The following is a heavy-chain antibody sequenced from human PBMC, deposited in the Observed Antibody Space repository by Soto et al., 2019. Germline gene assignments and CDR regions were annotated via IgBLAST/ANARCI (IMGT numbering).Heavy chain of an antibody. D-gene: IGHD3-22*01. Sequence: GGSLRLSCAASGFTFSNAWMNWVRQAPGKGLEWVGRIKSKTDGGTTDYAAPVKGRFTISRDDSKNTLYLQMNSLKTEDTAVYYCTTDVRGDYYDSSGYGMDVWGQGTTVTVSS. CDR2: IKSKTDGGTT. J-gene: IGHJ6*02. CDR1: GFTFSNAW. V-gene: IGHV3-15*07. CDR3: TTDVRGDYYDSSGYGMDV.